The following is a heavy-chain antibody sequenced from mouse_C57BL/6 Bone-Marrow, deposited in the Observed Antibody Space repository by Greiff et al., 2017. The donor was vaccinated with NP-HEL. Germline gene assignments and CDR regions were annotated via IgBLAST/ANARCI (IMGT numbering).Heavy chain of an antibody. D-gene: IGHD1-1*01. CDR1: GFSLTSYA. CDR3: ARNRITTVVGYYYAMDY. V-gene: IGHV2-9-1*01. J-gene: IGHJ4*01. Sequence: QVQLKQSGPGLVAPSQSLSITCTVSGFSLTSYAISWVRQPPGKGLEWLGVIWTGGGTNYNSALKSRLSISKDNSKSQVFLKMNSLQTDDTARYYCARNRITTVVGYYYAMDYWGQGTSVTVSS. CDR2: IWTGGGT.